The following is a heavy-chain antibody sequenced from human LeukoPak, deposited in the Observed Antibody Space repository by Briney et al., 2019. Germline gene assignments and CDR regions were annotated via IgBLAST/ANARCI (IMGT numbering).Heavy chain of an antibody. CDR2: ISGSGANT. J-gene: IGHJ4*02. CDR1: GFTFSSYA. D-gene: IGHD3-3*01. Sequence: GGSLRLSCAASGFTFSSYATNWVRQAPGKGLEWVSTISGSGANTYNADSVKGRFTISRDNSRNTLFLQMNSLRAEDTAVYYCANTVGVTSFLAYWGQGTLVTVSS. V-gene: IGHV3-23*01. CDR3: ANTVGVTSFLAY.